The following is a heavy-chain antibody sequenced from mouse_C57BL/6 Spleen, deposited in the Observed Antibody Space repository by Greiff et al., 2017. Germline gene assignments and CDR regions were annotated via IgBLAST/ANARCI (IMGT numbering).Heavy chain of an antibody. D-gene: IGHD2-3*01. J-gene: IGHJ1*03. CDR3: AREYYDGYSNGYFEG. CDR2: IWTGGGT. V-gene: IGHV2-9-1*01. Sequence: VKLLEPGPGLVAPSQSLSITCTVSGFTLTSYAISWVRQPPGQGLEWLGVIWTGGGTNYNSALKSRLSISKDNCKSQVFLKMNSLQTDDTARYYCAREYYDGYSNGYFEGWGTGTTVTVSS. CDR1: GFTLTSYA.